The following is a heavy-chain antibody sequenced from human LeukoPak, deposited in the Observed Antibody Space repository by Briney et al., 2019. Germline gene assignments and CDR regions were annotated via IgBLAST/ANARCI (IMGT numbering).Heavy chain of an antibody. CDR3: ARARRFATAGTTAFDI. Sequence: SETLSLTCTVSGGSVSSGDYYWSWIRQPPGKGLEWIGYIYYSGNTYYNPSLKSRLTISVDTSKNQFSLKLTSVTAADTAVYYCARARRFATAGTTAFDIWGQGTMVTVSS. J-gene: IGHJ3*02. V-gene: IGHV4-30-4*08. CDR2: IYYSGNT. D-gene: IGHD6-13*01. CDR1: GGSVSSGDYY.